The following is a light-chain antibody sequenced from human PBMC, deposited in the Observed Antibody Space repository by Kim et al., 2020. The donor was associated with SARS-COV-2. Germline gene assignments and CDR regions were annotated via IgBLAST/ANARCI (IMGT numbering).Light chain of an antibody. Sequence: RVTISCTGSSSNIGTRYDVPWYQQLPGSAPTLLIYGNTNRPSGVPDRFSGSKSGTSASLAITGLQAEDEADYYCQSFDSSLTAWVFGGGTQLTVL. CDR3: QSFDSSLTAWV. J-gene: IGLJ2*01. V-gene: IGLV1-40*01. CDR2: GNT. CDR1: SSNIGTRYD.